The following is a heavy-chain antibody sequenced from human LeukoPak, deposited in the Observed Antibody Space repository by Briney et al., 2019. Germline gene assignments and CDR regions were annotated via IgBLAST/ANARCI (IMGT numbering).Heavy chain of an antibody. J-gene: IGHJ4*02. Sequence: GGSLRLSCAASGFTFSNAWMSWVRQAPGKGLEWVVRIKSKTDGGTTDHAAPVKGRFTISRDDSKNTLYLQMNSLKIEDTAVYYCTTVSAAGQLDYWGQGTLVTVSS. CDR2: IKSKTDGGTT. D-gene: IGHD6-13*01. CDR1: GFTFSNAW. CDR3: TTVSAAGQLDY. V-gene: IGHV3-15*01.